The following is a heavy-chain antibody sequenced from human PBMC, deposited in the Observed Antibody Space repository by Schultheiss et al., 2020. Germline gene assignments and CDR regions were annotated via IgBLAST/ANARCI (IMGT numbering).Heavy chain of an antibody. CDR3: ARDGWFPRSKDYYYYYGMDV. CDR2: IIPILGIA. CDR1: GGTFSSYT. J-gene: IGHJ6*02. D-gene: IGHD2-15*01. V-gene: IGHV1-69*04. Sequence: SVKVSCKASGGTFSSYTISWVRQAPGQGLEWMGRIIPILGIANYAQKFQGRVTITADESTSTAYMELSSLRSEDTAVYYCARDGWFPRSKDYYYYYGMDVWGQGTTVTVSS.